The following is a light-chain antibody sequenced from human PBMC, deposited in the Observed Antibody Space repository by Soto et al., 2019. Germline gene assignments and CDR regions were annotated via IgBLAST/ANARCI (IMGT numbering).Light chain of an antibody. J-gene: IGLJ2*01. CDR1: NLGDQY. CDR3: QAWDSSTNVV. V-gene: IGLV3-1*01. Sequence: SYELTQPPSVSVSPGQTASITCSGHNLGDQYACWYQQKPGQSPVVVIYQDTKRPSGIPERFSGSNSGNTATLTISGTQAMDEADYYCQAWDSSTNVVFGGGTKLTVL. CDR2: QDT.